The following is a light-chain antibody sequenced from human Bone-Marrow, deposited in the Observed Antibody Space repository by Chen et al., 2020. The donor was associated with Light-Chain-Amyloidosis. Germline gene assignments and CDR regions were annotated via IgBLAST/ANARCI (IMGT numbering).Light chain of an antibody. V-gene: IGLV2-23*02. Sequence: QSALTQPASVSGSPGQSSTISCTGTSSDVGSYNLVSWYQQHPGKAPKLMIYEVSKRPSGGSNRFSGSNSCDTASLTISGLQAEDEADYYCCSYAGSSTYVVFGGGTKLTVL. CDR1: SSDVGSYNL. J-gene: IGLJ2*01. CDR3: CSYAGSSTYVV. CDR2: EVS.